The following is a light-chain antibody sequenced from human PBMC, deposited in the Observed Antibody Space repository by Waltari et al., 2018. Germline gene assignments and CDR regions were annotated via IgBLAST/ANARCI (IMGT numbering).Light chain of an antibody. CDR1: SSDVGGYNY. J-gene: IGLJ3*02. Sequence: QSALTQPASVSGSPGQSITISCTGTSSDVGGYNYVYWYQRHPGKAPQLLIYEVTNRPSGVSNRFSGSKSANTASLTISGLQAEDEADYYCSSYTTSSTLVFGGGTKLTVL. V-gene: IGLV2-14*01. CDR2: EVT. CDR3: SSYTTSSTLV.